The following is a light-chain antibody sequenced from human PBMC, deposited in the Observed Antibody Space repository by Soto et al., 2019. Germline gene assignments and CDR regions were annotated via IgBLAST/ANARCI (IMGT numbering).Light chain of an antibody. CDR3: QQSYSTPWT. Sequence: DIQKTQSPSSLSAAVGDRVTINCRARQSISSYLNWYQQKPGKAPKLLIYAASSLQSGVPSRFSGSGSGTDFTLTISSLQPEDFATYYGQQSYSTPWTFGQGTKVEIK. CDR1: QSISSY. J-gene: IGKJ1*01. V-gene: IGKV1-39*01. CDR2: AAS.